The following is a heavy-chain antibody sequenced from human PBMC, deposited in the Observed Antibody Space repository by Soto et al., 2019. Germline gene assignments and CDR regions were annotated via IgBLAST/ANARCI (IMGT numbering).Heavy chain of an antibody. J-gene: IGHJ4*02. CDR2: ITGNGDTT. CDR3: AKIDGYFEY. D-gene: IGHD3-22*01. V-gene: IGHV3-23*01. CDR1: GFTFINTG. Sequence: PGWSLRLSCAGSGFTFINTGMSWVRQAPGQGLEWVSAITGNGDTTYYADSVKGRFTISRDNSKSTLYLQMNSLRAEDTAVYYCAKIDGYFEYWGQGTLVTVSS.